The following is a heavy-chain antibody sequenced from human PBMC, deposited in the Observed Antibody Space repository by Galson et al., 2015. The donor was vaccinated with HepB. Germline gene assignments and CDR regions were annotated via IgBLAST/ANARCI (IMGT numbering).Heavy chain of an antibody. CDR1: GFTFDDYA. Sequence: SLRLSCAASGFTFDDYAMHWVRQAPGKGLEWVSGISWNSGGIGYADSVKGRFTISRDNAKNSLYLRMNSLRVEDTAFYYCAKDVSGRYYYDSSGLDYWGQGTLVTVSS. V-gene: IGHV3-9*01. CDR2: ISWNSGGI. J-gene: IGHJ4*02. CDR3: AKDVSGRYYYDSSGLDY. D-gene: IGHD3-22*01.